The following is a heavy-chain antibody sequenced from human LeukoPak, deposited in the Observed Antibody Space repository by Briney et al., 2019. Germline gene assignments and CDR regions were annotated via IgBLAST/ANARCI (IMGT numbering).Heavy chain of an antibody. Sequence: GGSLRLSCAASGFTFSSYWMHWVRQAPGKGLVWVSRINNDGSSTSYADSVKGRFTISRDNAKNTLYLQMNSLRAEDTAVYYCARAHRYSSGWYVWVRFDPWGQGTLVTVSS. CDR2: INNDGSST. D-gene: IGHD6-19*01. CDR3: ARAHRYSSGWYVWVRFDP. CDR1: GFTFSSYW. J-gene: IGHJ5*02. V-gene: IGHV3-74*01.